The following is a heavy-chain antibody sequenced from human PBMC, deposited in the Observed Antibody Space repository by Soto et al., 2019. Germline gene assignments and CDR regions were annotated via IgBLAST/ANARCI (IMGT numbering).Heavy chain of an antibody. CDR2: ISYDGSNK. J-gene: IGHJ6*02. Sequence: QVQLVESGGGVVQPGRSLRLSCAASGFTFSSYGMHCVRQAPGKGLEWVAVISYDGSNKYYADSVKGRFTISRDNSKNTLYLQMNSLRAEDTAVYYCAKDPSWQGGGYYYYGMDVWGQGTTVTVSS. D-gene: IGHD1-26*01. CDR1: GFTFSSYG. CDR3: AKDPSWQGGGYYYYGMDV. V-gene: IGHV3-30*18.